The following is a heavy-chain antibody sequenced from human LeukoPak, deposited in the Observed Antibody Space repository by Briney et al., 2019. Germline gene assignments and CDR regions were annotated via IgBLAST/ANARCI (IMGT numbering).Heavy chain of an antibody. D-gene: IGHD5-24*01. CDR3: ARERGNRDGYNSDAFDI. CDR2: IYHSGST. CDR1: GYSISSGYY. J-gene: IGHJ3*02. Sequence: SETLSLTCTVSGYSISSGYYWGWIRQPPGKRLEWIGSIYHSGSTYYNPSLKSRVTISVDTSKNQFSLKLSSVTAADTAVYYCARERGNRDGYNSDAFDIWGQGTMVTVSS. V-gene: IGHV4-38-2*02.